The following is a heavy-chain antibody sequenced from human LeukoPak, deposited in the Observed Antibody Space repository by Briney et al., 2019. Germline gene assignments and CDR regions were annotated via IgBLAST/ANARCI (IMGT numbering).Heavy chain of an antibody. Sequence: PGGSLRLSCAASGFTFSSYSMNWVRQAPGKGLEWVSYISSSSSTIDYADSVKGRFTISRDNAKNSLYLQMNRLRDEETAVYFCARGPPYYYGSGSTNWFDPWGQGTLVTVSS. D-gene: IGHD3-10*01. J-gene: IGHJ5*02. V-gene: IGHV3-48*02. CDR1: GFTFSSYS. CDR3: ARGPPYYYGSGSTNWFDP. CDR2: ISSSSSTI.